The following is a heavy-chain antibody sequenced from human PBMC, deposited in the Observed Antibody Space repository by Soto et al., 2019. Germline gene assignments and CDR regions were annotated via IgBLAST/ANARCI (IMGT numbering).Heavy chain of an antibody. Sequence: EVQLVESGGGLVKPGGSLRLSCAASGLTFSKTWMSWVRQAPGKGLEWVGRIKGKNDGVTIDYAAPGKGRFSISRDDSKNTVFLQINILNTEDTAVYYCTTDPRHWGQGTLVTVSS. J-gene: IGHJ4*02. CDR2: IKGKNDGVTI. V-gene: IGHV3-15*01. CDR3: TTDPRH. CDR1: GLTFSKTW.